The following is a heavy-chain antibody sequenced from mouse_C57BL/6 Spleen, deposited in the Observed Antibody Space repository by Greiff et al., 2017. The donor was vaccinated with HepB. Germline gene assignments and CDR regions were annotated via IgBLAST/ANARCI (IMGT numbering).Heavy chain of an antibody. D-gene: IGHD2-1*01. Sequence: EVHLVESGGGLVQPKGSLKLSCAASGFTFNTYAMHWVRQAPGKGLEWGARIRSKSSNYATYYADSVKDRFTISRDDSQSMLYLQMNNLKTEDTATYYCVRDASYSGNYRDVWGTGTTGTVSS. CDR2: IRSKSSNYAT. V-gene: IGHV10-3*01. J-gene: IGHJ1*03. CDR3: VRDASYSGNYRDV. CDR1: GFTFNTYA.